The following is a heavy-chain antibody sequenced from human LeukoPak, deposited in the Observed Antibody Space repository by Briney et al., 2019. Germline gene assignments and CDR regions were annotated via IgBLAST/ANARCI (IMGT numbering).Heavy chain of an antibody. CDR2: VDYRGGT. Sequence: PETLSLTGSVSGASVYSDSSYWTWIRQAPGKGLEWIGYVDYRGGTKYNASLKSRVTISLETSKNQFSLNLNSVIAADTAVYYCAREVATSYYDSGAYYRQTEAFDFWGQGKMVTVSS. D-gene: IGHD3-22*01. CDR1: GASVYSDSSY. CDR3: AREVATSYYDSGAYYRQTEAFDF. V-gene: IGHV4-61*01. J-gene: IGHJ3*01.